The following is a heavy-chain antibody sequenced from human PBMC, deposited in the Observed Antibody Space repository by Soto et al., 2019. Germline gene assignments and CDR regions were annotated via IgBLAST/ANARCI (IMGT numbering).Heavy chain of an antibody. CDR1: GFTFTSSA. CDR3: AALIRTQNWFDP. Sequence: SVKVSCKASGFTFTSSAVQWVRQARGQRLEWIGWIVVGSGNTNYAQKFQERVTITRDMSTSTAYMELSSLRSEDTAVYYRAALIRTQNWFDPWGQGTLVTVSS. CDR2: IVVGSGNT. D-gene: IGHD2-8*01. J-gene: IGHJ5*02. V-gene: IGHV1-58*01.